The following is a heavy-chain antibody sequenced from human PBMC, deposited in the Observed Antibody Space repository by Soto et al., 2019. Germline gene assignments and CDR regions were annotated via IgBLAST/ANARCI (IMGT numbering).Heavy chain of an antibody. CDR1: GGTFSSYA. J-gene: IGHJ4*02. CDR3: ARVLDYGDFNWPVGY. Sequence: SVKVSCKASGGTFSSYAISWVRQAPGQGLEWMGGIIPIFGTANYAQKFQGRVTITADESTSTAYMELSSLRSEDTAMYYCARVLDYGDFNWPVGYWGQGTLVTVSS. D-gene: IGHD4-17*01. CDR2: IIPIFGTA. V-gene: IGHV1-69*13.